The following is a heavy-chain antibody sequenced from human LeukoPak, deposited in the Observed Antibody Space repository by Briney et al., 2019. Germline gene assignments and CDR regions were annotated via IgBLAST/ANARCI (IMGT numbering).Heavy chain of an antibody. V-gene: IGHV3-74*01. CDR2: INSDGSST. CDR1: GFTFSSYW. Sequence: GGSLRLSCAASGFTFSSYWMHWVRQAPGKGPVWVSRINSDGSSTSYADSVKGRFTISRDNAKNTLYLQMNSPRAEDTAVYYCARDPPGYYMFDYWGQGTLVTVSS. CDR3: ARDPPGYYMFDY. J-gene: IGHJ4*02. D-gene: IGHD3-22*01.